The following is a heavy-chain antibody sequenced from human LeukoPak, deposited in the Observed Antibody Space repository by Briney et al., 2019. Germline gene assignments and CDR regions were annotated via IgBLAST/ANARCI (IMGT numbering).Heavy chain of an antibody. CDR2: INHSGST. V-gene: IGHV4-34*01. CDR1: GGSFSGYY. D-gene: IGHD3-10*01. CDR3: ARGEYYYGSGSYSH. Sequence: KPSETLSLTCAVDGGSFSGYYWSWIRQPPRKGLERIGEINHSGSTNYNPSLKSRVTISVDTSKNQFSLKLSSVTAADTAVYYCARGEYYYGSGSYSHWGQGTLVTVSS. J-gene: IGHJ4*02.